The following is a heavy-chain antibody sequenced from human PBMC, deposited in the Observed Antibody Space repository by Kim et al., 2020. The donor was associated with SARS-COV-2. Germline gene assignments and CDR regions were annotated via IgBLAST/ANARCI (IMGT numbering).Heavy chain of an antibody. J-gene: IGHJ4*02. CDR2: IYYSGST. D-gene: IGHD5-12*01. CDR3: ARTPRDGYNRYYFDY. Sequence: SETLSLTCTVSGGSISSYYWSWIRQPPGKGLEWIGYIYYSGSTNYNPSLKSRVTISVDTSKNQFSLKLSSVTAADTAVYYCARTPRDGYNRYYFDYWGQGTLVTVSS. V-gene: IGHV4-59*01. CDR1: GGSISSYY.